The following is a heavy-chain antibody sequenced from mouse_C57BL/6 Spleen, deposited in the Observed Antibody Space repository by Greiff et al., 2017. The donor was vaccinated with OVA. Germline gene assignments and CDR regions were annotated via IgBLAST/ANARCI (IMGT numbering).Heavy chain of an antibody. CDR1: GYTFTSYT. CDR3: ARVYGYDAWFAD. J-gene: IGHJ3*01. D-gene: IGHD2-2*01. Sequence: QVQLQQSGAELARPGASVKMSCKASGYTFTSYTMHWVKQRPGQGLEWIGYINPSSGYTKYNQKFKDKATLTADKSSSTAYMQLSSLTSEDSAVYYCARVYGYDAWFADWGQGTLVTVSA. V-gene: IGHV1-4*01. CDR2: INPSSGYT.